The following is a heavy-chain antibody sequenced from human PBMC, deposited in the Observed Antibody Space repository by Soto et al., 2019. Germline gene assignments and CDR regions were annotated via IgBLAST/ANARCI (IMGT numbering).Heavy chain of an antibody. CDR3: ARITGTHDY. CDR2: INHSGST. Sequence: PSETLSLTCAVYGGSFSCYYWSWIRQPPGKGLEWIGEINHSGSTNYNPSLKSRVTISVDTSKNQFSLKLSSVTAADTAVYYCARITGTHDYWGQGTLVTVSS. J-gene: IGHJ4*02. V-gene: IGHV4-34*01. D-gene: IGHD1-7*01. CDR1: GGSFSCYY.